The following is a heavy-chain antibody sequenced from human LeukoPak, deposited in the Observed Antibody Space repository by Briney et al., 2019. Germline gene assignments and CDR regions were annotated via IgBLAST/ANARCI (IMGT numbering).Heavy chain of an antibody. Sequence: SETLSLTRAVYGGSFSGYYWSWIRQPPGKGLEWIGEINHSGSTNYNPSLKSRVTISVDTSKNQFSLKLSSVTAADTAVYYCARGPVIAFDIWGQGTMVTVSS. J-gene: IGHJ3*02. CDR2: INHSGST. CDR1: GGSFSGYY. CDR3: ARGPVIAFDI. D-gene: IGHD3-16*02. V-gene: IGHV4-34*01.